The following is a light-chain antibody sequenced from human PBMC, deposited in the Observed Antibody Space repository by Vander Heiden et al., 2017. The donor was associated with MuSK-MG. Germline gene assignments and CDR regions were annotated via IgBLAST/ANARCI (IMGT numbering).Light chain of an antibody. V-gene: IGLV2-23*02. J-gene: IGLJ2*01. CDR1: SGDVGNYDL. CDR3: CSYAGSSTLI. CDR2: EVN. Sequence: QSALTQPASVSGSPGQSITISCTGTSGDVGNYDLVSWYQHPPGKAPKFIIYEVNKRPSGVSNRFSGSKSGNTASLTISGRQAEDEADYYCCSYAGSSTLIFGGGTKLTVL.